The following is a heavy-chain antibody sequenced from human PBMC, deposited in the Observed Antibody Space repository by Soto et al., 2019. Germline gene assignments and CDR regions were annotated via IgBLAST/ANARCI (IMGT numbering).Heavy chain of an antibody. CDR1: GGSISSYY. J-gene: IGHJ6*02. D-gene: IGHD3-10*01. Sequence: ASETLSLTCTVSGGSISSYYWSWIRQPPGKGLEWIGYIYHSGSTKYNPSLKSRVTISVDTSKNQFSLKLSSVTAADTAVYYCAREAGADYYYSMDVWGQGTTVTVSS. CDR2: IYHSGST. V-gene: IGHV4-59*01. CDR3: AREAGADYYYSMDV.